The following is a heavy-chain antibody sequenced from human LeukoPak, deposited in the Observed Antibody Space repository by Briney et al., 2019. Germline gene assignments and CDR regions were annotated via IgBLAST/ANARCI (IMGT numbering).Heavy chain of an antibody. J-gene: IGHJ4*02. D-gene: IGHD3-10*01. Sequence: SKTLSLTCTVSGGSISDNSYYWGWIRQPPGKGLEWIGYIYYSGSTNYNPSLKSRVTISVDTSKNQFSLKLSSVTAADTAVYYCARYGSGSYVDYWGQGTLVTVSS. V-gene: IGHV4-61*05. CDR1: GGSISDNSYY. CDR2: IYYSGST. CDR3: ARYGSGSYVDY.